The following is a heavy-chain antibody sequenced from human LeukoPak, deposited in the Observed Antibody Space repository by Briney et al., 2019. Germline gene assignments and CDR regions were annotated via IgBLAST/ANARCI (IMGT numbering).Heavy chain of an antibody. CDR1: GYTFTSYD. CDR3: ARGPPNWGYDY. V-gene: IGHV1-8*01. Sequence: ASVKVSCKASGYTFTSYDFNWVRQATGQRPEWMGWMSTNSGDTGYAQKFQDRVTMTRNTSISTAYMELSSLRSDDTAVYYCARGPPNWGYDYWGPGTLVTVSS. CDR2: MSTNSGDT. J-gene: IGHJ4*02. D-gene: IGHD7-27*01.